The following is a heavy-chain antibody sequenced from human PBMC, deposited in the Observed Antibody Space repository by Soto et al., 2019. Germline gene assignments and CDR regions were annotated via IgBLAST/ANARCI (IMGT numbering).Heavy chain of an antibody. CDR3: ARTAGSSGWEDYYYYMDV. V-gene: IGHV1-8*01. Sequence: ASVKVSCKASGYTFTSYDITWVRQATRQGLEWMGWMNPNSGNTGYAQKFQGRVTMTTDTSTSTAYMELRSLRSDDTAVYYCARTAGSSGWEDYYYYMDVWGKGTTVTVS. D-gene: IGHD6-19*01. CDR1: GYTFTSYD. CDR2: MNPNSGNT. J-gene: IGHJ6*03.